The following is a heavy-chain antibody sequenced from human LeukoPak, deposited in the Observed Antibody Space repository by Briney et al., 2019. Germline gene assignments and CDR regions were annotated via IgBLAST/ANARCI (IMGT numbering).Heavy chain of an antibody. CDR2: IYYSGTT. V-gene: IGHV4-59*01. CDR3: ASGTSGYYPYLYDS. J-gene: IGHJ5*01. D-gene: IGHD3-22*01. Sequence: SETLSLTCTVSGGSISSYYWSWIRQPPGKGLEWIGYIYYSGTTNYNPSLKSRVTISVDTSKTQFSLKLSSVTAADTAVYYCASGTSGYYPYLYDSWGQGTLVTVSS. CDR1: GGSISSYY.